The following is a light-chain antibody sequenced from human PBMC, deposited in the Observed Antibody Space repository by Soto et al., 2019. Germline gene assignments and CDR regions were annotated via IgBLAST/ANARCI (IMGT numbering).Light chain of an antibody. V-gene: IGKV3-20*01. CDR3: QQYVRSPPAYT. J-gene: IGKJ2*01. CDR2: GAS. Sequence: EIVLTQAPGTLSLSPGERATLSCRASQSVSSTYLAWYQQKPGQAPRRLIYGASTRASGIADRFSGSGSGTDFTLTISRLEPEDFAVYFCQQYVRSPPAYTFGQGTKMEIK. CDR1: QSVSSTY.